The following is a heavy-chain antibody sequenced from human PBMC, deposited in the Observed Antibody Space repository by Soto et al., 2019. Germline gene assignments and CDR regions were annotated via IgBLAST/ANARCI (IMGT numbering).Heavy chain of an antibody. CDR3: ARDPPGGGWYGEC. J-gene: IGHJ4*02. CDR2: TSFDGNSK. CDR1: GFTFSSYT. D-gene: IGHD6-19*01. Sequence: QVQLVESGGGVVQPGRSLRLSCAASGFTFSSYTMHWVRQTPGKGLEWVAVTSFDGNSKYYADSVRGRFTISRDNSKNTLYLQMNSRRAEDTAVYYCARDPPGGGWYGECWGQGTLVTVSS. V-gene: IGHV3-30-3*01.